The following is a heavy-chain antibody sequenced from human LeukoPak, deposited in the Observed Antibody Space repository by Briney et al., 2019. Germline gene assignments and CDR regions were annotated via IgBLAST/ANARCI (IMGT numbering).Heavy chain of an antibody. Sequence: GGSLRLSCAASGFTFSSYEMNWVRQAPGKGVEWVANIKEDGGEKYYVDSVKGRFTISRDNGKNSLYLQMNSLRAEDTAVYYCARGGRYSSRQLDYWGQGTLVTVSS. V-gene: IGHV3-7*01. J-gene: IGHJ4*02. CDR1: GFTFSSYE. CDR2: IKEDGGEK. CDR3: ARGGRYSSRQLDY. D-gene: IGHD6-13*01.